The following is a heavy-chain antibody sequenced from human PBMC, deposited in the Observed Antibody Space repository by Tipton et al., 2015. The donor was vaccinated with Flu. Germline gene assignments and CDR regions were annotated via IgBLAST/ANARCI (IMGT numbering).Heavy chain of an antibody. J-gene: IGHJ4*02. CDR1: GDSISSDYY. V-gene: IGHV4-61*02. CDR2: IYTSGRT. Sequence: TLSLTCTISGDSISSDYYWGWIRQPPGKGLEWIGRIYTSGRTDYNPSLKSRITISVDTSNNLFSLNLRSVSAADTAVYYCARAGGSNSWYVYWGQGTLVTVSS. D-gene: IGHD6-13*01. CDR3: ARAGGSNSWYVY.